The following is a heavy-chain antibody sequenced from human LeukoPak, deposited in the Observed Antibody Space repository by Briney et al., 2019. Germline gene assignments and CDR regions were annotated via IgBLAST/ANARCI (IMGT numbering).Heavy chain of an antibody. D-gene: IGHD4-11*01. J-gene: IGHJ4*02. CDR1: GFTFSDHY. V-gene: IGHV3-72*01. CDR2: TRNKDNSYTT. CDR3: RGPQC. Sequence: PAGSLRLSCAASGFTFSDHYMDWVRQAPGPGLDRVGRTRNKDNSYTTEYAASVNERYTISRDDSKTALYLQMNSLKTEDTALYYSRGPQCWGQGTMVTVSS.